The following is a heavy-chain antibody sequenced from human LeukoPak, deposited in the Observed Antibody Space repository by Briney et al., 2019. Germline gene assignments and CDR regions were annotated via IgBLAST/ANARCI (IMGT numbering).Heavy chain of an antibody. V-gene: IGHV3-73*01. CDR1: GFTFSGSA. CDR2: IRSKANSYAT. Sequence: PGGSLRLSCAAPGFTFSGSAMHWVRQASGKGLEWVGRIRSKANSYATAYAASVKDRFTISRDDSKNTAYLQMNSLKTEDTALYYCTRLVPAAIDGDYYYGMDVWGQGTTVTVSS. CDR3: TRLVPAAIDGDYYYGMDV. D-gene: IGHD2-2*01. J-gene: IGHJ6*02.